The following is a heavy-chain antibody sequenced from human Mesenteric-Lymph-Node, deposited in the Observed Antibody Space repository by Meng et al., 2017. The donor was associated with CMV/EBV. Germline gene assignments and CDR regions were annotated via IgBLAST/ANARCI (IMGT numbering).Heavy chain of an antibody. D-gene: IGHD5-12*01. CDR3: TTWISNHFDY. CDR2: MGDNGHGGNT. Sequence: DVHLWESGGSLVPPEGSLILSCATSGFPFSSYTMNWVRQTPGEGLEWVSTMGDNGHGGNTHYADSVRGRFTVSRDDSRNIVFLQMNNLRAEDTGLYYCTTWISNHFDYWGQGTLVTVSS. J-gene: IGHJ4*02. V-gene: IGHV3-23*01. CDR1: GFPFSSYT.